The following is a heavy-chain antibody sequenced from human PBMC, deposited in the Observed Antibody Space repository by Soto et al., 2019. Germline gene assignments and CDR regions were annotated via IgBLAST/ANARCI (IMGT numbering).Heavy chain of an antibody. V-gene: IGHV1-69*01. CDR3: ASGPGIWTAFYL. J-gene: IGHJ3*01. D-gene: IGHD3-3*01. Sequence: QVHLIQSGAELKRPGSSVKVSCNASGDTFSSYSITWLRQAPGQRLEWMGGIIPIFAKPTYAQTFQGRVAITAEDSTITVYMALASLTSEHTAVYYCASGPGIWTAFYLWGQGTPLTVSS. CDR1: GDTFSSYS. CDR2: IIPIFAKP.